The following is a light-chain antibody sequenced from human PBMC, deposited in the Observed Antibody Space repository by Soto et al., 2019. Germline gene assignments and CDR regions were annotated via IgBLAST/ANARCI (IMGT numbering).Light chain of an antibody. CDR2: ANS. CDR3: QSYDSTLSARYV. V-gene: IGLV1-40*01. CDR1: SSIIGANYD. J-gene: IGLJ1*01. Sequence: QSVLTQPPSVSGAPGQRVTISCTGSSSIIGANYDVHWYQQRPGTAPKLLIFANSNRPSGVPDRFSGSKSGTSASLVITGLQAEHEGDYYCQSYDSTLSARYVFGTGTKLTVL.